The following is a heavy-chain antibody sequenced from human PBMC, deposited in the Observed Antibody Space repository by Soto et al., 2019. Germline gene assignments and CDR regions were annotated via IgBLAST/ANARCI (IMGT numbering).Heavy chain of an antibody. CDR2: IYYSGST. D-gene: IGHD3-22*01. Sequence: SETLSLTCTVSGGSISSYYWSWIRQPPGKGLEWIGYIYYSGSTNYNPSLKSRVTISVDTSKNQFSLKLSPVTAADTAVYYCAGGGSIVVAPRRLMDVWGKGTTVTVSS. CDR1: GGSISSYY. CDR3: AGGGSIVVAPRRLMDV. V-gene: IGHV4-59*01. J-gene: IGHJ6*03.